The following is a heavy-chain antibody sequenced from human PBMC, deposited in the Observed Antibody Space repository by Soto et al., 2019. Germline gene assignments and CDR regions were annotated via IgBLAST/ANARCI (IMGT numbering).Heavy chain of an antibody. CDR2: IYDSGIT. D-gene: IGHD5-18*01. V-gene: IGHV4-30-4*01. CDR1: GGSVGSGEYY. CDR3: ARDVAHGYTENV. J-gene: IGHJ3*01. Sequence: QVQLQESGPGLVKPSQTLSLACTVSGGSVGSGEYYYSWIRQPPGKGLEWIGYIYDSGITHYTPSLKGRVTRSLDRSNNQVSLKLSSVTAADTAVYFCARDVAHGYTENVWGQGTMVTVSS.